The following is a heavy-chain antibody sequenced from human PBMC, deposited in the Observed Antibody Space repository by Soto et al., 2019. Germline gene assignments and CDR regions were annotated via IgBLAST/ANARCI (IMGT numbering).Heavy chain of an antibody. CDR2: INHSGST. CDR1: GGSFSGYY. V-gene: IGHV4-34*01. Sequence: SETLSLTCAVYGGSFSGYYWSWIRQPPGKGLEWIGEINHSGSTNYNPSLKSRVTISVDTSKNQFSLKLSSVTAADTAVYYCARVPVYYCYGMDVWGQGTTVTVSS. CDR3: ARVPVYYCYGMDV. J-gene: IGHJ6*02.